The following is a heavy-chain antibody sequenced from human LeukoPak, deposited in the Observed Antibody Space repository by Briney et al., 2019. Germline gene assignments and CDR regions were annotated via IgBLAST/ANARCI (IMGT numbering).Heavy chain of an antibody. J-gene: IGHJ4*02. CDR1: GFTFSDYY. CDR3: ASVEGATDY. V-gene: IGHV3-11*01. Sequence: GGSLRPSCAASGFTFSDYYMSWIRQAPGKGLEWISYISGDGITRYTESVKGRFTISRDNAKNSLYLQMNSLRADDTAVYYCASVEGATDYWGQGALVAVST. CDR2: ISGDGITR. D-gene: IGHD1-1*01.